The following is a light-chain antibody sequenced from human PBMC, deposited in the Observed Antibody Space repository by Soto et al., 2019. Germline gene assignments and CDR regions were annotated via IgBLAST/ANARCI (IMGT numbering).Light chain of an antibody. V-gene: IGLV2-11*01. J-gene: IGLJ2*01. Sequence: QSALTQPRSVSGSRGQSVTISCTGTSSDVGGYNYVSWYQQHPGKAPKGMIYDVSERPSGVPDRFSGSKSGNTASLTISGLQAEDEADYYCCSNAGSYEVFGGGTKVTVL. CDR1: SSDVGGYNY. CDR3: CSNAGSYEV. CDR2: DVS.